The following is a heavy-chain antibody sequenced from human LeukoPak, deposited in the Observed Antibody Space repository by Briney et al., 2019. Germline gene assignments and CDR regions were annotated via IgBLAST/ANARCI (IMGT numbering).Heavy chain of an antibody. CDR1: GFTFSAFA. CDR3: ARPLGSGWFGPFDS. CDR2: VSGSGTNS. V-gene: IGHV3-23*01. Sequence: PGGSLRLXCAASGFTFSAFAINWVRQAPGKALEWVSAVSGSGTNSYYADSVKGRFTISRDNAKNTLYLQMNSLRAEDTAVYYCARPLGSGWFGPFDSWGQGTLVTVSS. J-gene: IGHJ4*02. D-gene: IGHD6-19*01.